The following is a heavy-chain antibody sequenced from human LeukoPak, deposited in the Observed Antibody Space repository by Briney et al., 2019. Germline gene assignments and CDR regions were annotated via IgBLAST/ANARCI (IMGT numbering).Heavy chain of an antibody. J-gene: IGHJ4*02. CDR1: GGSISNYY. CDR3: ARAGSLRACSGGSCFDY. D-gene: IGHD2-15*01. V-gene: IGHV4-4*07. Sequence: SETLSLTCSVSGGSISNYYWSWIRQPAGKGLEWIGRIYLTGNTNYNPSLKSRVTISVDTSKDQFSLKLSSVTAADTAVYYCARAGSLRACSGGSCFDYWGQGTLVTVSS. CDR2: IYLTGNT.